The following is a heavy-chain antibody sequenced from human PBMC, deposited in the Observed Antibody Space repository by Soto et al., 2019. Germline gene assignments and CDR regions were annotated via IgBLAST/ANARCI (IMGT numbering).Heavy chain of an antibody. CDR2: IKHSGTA. CDR3: PSYHFLDLWSGSRQDMEV. CDR1: GGSLSGYY. Sequence: QVHLEQWGAGLLNPSETRSLTCAVYGGSLSGYYWSWVRQSPGKGLAWIGEIKHSGTANYNPSLQTRVTISAGAAKLHVSLRLTSATAAGSAIYYCPSYHFLDLWSGSRQDMEVWSRGTPVTVS. D-gene: IGHD3-3*02. J-gene: IGHJ6*03. V-gene: IGHV4-34*02.